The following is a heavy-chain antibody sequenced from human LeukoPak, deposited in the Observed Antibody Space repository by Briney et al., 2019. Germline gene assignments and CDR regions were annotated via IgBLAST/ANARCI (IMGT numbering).Heavy chain of an antibody. Sequence: GGSLRLSCAASGFTFSNYDMHWVRQASGEGLEWVSSIHTAGDTHYSGSAKGRFIISRENVKNSLYLQMNSLRAEDTAVYYCARGSCGYGDCYRALNIWGQGTIVTVSS. V-gene: IGHV3-13*01. CDR1: GFTFSNYD. J-gene: IGHJ3*02. CDR2: IHTAGDT. D-gene: IGHD2-21*02. CDR3: ARGSCGYGDCYRALNI.